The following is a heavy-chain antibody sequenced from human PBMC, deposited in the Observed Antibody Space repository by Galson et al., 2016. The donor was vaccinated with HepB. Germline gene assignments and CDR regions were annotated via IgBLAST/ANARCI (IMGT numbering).Heavy chain of an antibody. CDR2: IIPIFGTA. J-gene: IGHJ6*02. CDR3: ARAGNGGETSLMDF. Sequence: SCKASGGTFSNYAISWVRQAPGQGLEWMGGIIPIFGTANYAQKFQGRVTITADESTSTAYMELSSLRSDDTAVYYCARAGNGGETSLMDFWGQGTTVTVSS. V-gene: IGHV1-69*01. CDR1: GGTFSNYA. D-gene: IGHD1-1*01.